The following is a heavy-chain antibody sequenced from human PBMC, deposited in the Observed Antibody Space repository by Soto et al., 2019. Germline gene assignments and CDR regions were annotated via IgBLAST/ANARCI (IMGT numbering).Heavy chain of an antibody. CDR2: IYYSGST. CDR3: ARAPSFYYNNTGYYHFDY. J-gene: IGHJ4*02. D-gene: IGHD3-22*01. Sequence: SETLSLTCTVFGGSINSGGFYWSWIRQHPGKGLEWIGYIYYSGSTYYNPSLKSRVIISVDTSKNQFSLRLRSVTAADTAVYYCARAPSFYYNNTGYYHFDYWGQGSLVTVSS. V-gene: IGHV4-31*03. CDR1: GGSINSGGFY.